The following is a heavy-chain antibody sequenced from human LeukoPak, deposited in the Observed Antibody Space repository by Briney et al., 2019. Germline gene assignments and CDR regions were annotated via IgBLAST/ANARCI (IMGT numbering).Heavy chain of an antibody. CDR1: GGSISSYY. CDR2: IYYSGST. V-gene: IGHV4-59*01. CDR3: ARIAVAGTYTPDY. Sequence: SETLSLTCTVSGGSISSYYWSWIRQPPGKGLEWIGYIYYSGSTNYNPSLKSRVTISVDTSKNQFSLKPSSVTAADTAVYYCARIAVAGTYTPDYWGQGTLVTVSS. J-gene: IGHJ4*02. D-gene: IGHD6-19*01.